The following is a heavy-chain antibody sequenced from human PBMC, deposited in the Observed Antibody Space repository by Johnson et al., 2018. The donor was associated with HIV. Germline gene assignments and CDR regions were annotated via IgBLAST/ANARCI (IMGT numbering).Heavy chain of an antibody. CDR2: IGTAGDT. Sequence: EQLVESGGGLVQPGGSLRLSCAASGFTFSSYDMHWVRQATGKGLEWVSAIGTAGDTYYPDSVKGRFTISRDNAKNSLSSQMTSLRAEDTALSYCVRELIVGATNAFDIWGQGTMVTVSS. V-gene: IGHV3-13*01. CDR3: VRELIVGATNAFDI. D-gene: IGHD1-26*01. J-gene: IGHJ3*02. CDR1: GFTFSSYD.